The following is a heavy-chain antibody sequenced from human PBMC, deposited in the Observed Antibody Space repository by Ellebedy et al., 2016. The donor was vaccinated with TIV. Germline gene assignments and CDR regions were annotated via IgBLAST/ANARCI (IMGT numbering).Heavy chain of an antibody. V-gene: IGHV3-21*01. Sequence: GESLKISCAASGFTFGSYSMNWVRQAPGKGLEWVSTISSSSIYIYYADSVKGRFTISRDNAKNSLYLQMNSLRAEDTAVYYCARDRGYYVSSGYPYYFDYWGQGTLVTVSS. CDR3: ARDRGYYVSSGYPYYFDY. CDR1: GFTFGSYS. D-gene: IGHD3-22*01. J-gene: IGHJ4*02. CDR2: ISSSSIYI.